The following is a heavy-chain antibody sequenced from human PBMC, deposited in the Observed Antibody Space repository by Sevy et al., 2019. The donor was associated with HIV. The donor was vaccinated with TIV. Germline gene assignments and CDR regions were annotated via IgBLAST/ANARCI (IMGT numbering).Heavy chain of an antibody. V-gene: IGHV3-23*01. CDR3: AKLPHLTGWFFEN. Sequence: GGSLRLSCEASGFIFSTYAISWVRQAPGKGLEWVSGIVGSGDNAFYADSVKGRFTISRDNSKNTVYLQMNTLRAEDTAIYYCAKLPHLTGWFFENWGQGILVTVSS. CDR2: IVGSGDNA. D-gene: IGHD3-9*01. J-gene: IGHJ4*02. CDR1: GFIFSTYA.